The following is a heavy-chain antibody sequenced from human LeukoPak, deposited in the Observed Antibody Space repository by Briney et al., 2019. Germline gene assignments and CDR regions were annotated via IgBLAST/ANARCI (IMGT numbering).Heavy chain of an antibody. V-gene: IGHV1-46*01. CDR1: GYTFTSYY. CDR3: ARARGYSYGYEYYFDY. CDR2: INPSGGST. J-gene: IGHJ4*02. D-gene: IGHD5-18*01. Sequence: AASVKVSCKASGYTFTSYYMHWVRQAPGQGLEWMGIINPSGGSTSYAQKFQGRVTMTRDTSTSTAYMELSSLRSEDTAVYYCARARGYSYGYEYYFDYWGQGTLVTVSS.